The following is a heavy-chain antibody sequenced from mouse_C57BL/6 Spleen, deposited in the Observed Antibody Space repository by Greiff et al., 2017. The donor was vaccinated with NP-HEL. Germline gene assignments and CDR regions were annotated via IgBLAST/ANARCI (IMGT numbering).Heavy chain of an antibody. CDR1: GYTFNSYW. D-gene: IGHD1-1*01. CDR3: ASRHYGSSGGFAY. Sequence: QVQLQQPGAELVMPGASVKLSCKASGYTFNSYWMHWVKQRPGQGLEWIGEIDPSDSYTNYNQKFKGKSTLTVDKSSSTAYMQLSSLTSEDSAVYYCASRHYGSSGGFAYWGQGTLVTVSA. V-gene: IGHV1-69*01. J-gene: IGHJ3*01. CDR2: IDPSDSYT.